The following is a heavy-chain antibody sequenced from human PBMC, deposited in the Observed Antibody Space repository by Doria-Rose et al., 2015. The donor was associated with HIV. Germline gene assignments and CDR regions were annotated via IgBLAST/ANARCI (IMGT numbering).Heavy chain of an antibody. D-gene: IGHD2-2*01. CDR2: IFSDDER. CDR3: SHIKNNKWYHKYYFDF. V-gene: IGHV2-26*01. CDR1: GVSLSSPGMG. J-gene: IGHJ4*02. Sequence: QVTLKESGPVLVKPTETLTLTCTVSGVSLSSPGMGVSWIRQPPGKALEWLANIFSDDERSYNTSLKSRLTISRGTSKSQVVLTTTGIEPVDTATYYCSHIKNNKWYHKYYFDFWGQGTLVIVSA.